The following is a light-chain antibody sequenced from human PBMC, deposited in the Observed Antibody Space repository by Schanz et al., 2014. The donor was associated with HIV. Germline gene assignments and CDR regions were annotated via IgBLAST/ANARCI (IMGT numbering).Light chain of an antibody. Sequence: QSVLAQPPSVSGAPGQRVTISCTGSSSNIGADYDVHWYQLLPGTAPKLLIFDNTNRPSGVPARFPGSKSGSSASLAISGLQAEDEADYFCQSFDSSLNTVVFGGGTKVTVL. CDR1: SSNIGADYD. J-gene: IGLJ2*01. CDR2: DNT. V-gene: IGLV1-40*01. CDR3: QSFDSSLNTVV.